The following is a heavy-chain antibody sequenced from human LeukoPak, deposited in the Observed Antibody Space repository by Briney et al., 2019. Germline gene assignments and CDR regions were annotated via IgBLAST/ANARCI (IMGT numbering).Heavy chain of an antibody. CDR2: ISGSDDST. CDR3: AKGQSSGYYYDWFDP. Sequence: PGGSLRLSCAASGFTFSSYAMSWVRQVPGKGLEWVSGISGSDDSTYYADSVKGRFTISRDNSKSTLYLQMNSLRAEDTAVYYCAKGQSSGYYYDWFDPWGQGTLVTVSS. V-gene: IGHV3-23*01. CDR1: GFTFSSYA. D-gene: IGHD3-22*01. J-gene: IGHJ5*02.